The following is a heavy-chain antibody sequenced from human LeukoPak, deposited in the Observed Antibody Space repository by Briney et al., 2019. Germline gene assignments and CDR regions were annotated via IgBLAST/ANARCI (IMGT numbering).Heavy chain of an antibody. J-gene: IGHJ4*02. Sequence: ASVKVSCKASGCTFTGYYMHWVRQAPGQGLEWMGWINPNSGGTNYAQKFQGRVTMTRDTSISTAYMELSRLRSDDTAVYYCARAAPKIVGATPDYWGQGTLVTVSS. V-gene: IGHV1-2*02. CDR1: GCTFTGYY. CDR2: INPNSGGT. D-gene: IGHD1-26*01. CDR3: ARAAPKIVGATPDY.